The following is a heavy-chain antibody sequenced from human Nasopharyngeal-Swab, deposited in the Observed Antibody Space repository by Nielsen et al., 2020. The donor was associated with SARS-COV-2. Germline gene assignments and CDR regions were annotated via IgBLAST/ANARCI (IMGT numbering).Heavy chain of an antibody. V-gene: IGHV1-18*04. CDR2: IGRYNGNT. D-gene: IGHD2-8*01. CDR1: GYTFTSYG. Sequence: ASEKVSCKASGYTFTSYGISWVRQAPGQGLEWMGWIGRYNGNTNYAQKIQGRVTMTTDTSTSTAYMELRSLRSDDTAVYYCARDQDIVLGNSRGWFDPWGQGTLVTVSS. CDR3: ARDQDIVLGNSRGWFDP. J-gene: IGHJ5*02.